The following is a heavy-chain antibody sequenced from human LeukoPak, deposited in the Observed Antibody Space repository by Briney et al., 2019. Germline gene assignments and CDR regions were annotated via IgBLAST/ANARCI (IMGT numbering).Heavy chain of an antibody. D-gene: IGHD6-19*01. V-gene: IGHV1-2*02. Sequence: ASVKVSCKASGYTFTGYYIHWVRQAPRQGLEWMGWINPHSGGTNYAQKFQGRVTMTRDTSISTAYMELSRLRSDDTAVYYCARGGSGWFDAFDIWGQGTMVTVSS. CDR2: INPHSGGT. CDR1: GYTFTGYY. CDR3: ARGGSGWFDAFDI. J-gene: IGHJ3*02.